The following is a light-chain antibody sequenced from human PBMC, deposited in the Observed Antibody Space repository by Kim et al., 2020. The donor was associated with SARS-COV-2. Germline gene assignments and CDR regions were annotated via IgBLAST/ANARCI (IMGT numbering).Light chain of an antibody. V-gene: IGKV3-15*01. Sequence: EVVLTQSPATLSVSPGERVTLSCRASQSISSDLAWYQQKPGQSPRLLISGAAGRASGIPPRFSATGSGTEFSLTISSLQPEDVAVYYCQQYHHWPPLTFGGGTKVDIK. CDR1: QSISSD. J-gene: IGKJ4*01. CDR2: GAA. CDR3: QQYHHWPPLT.